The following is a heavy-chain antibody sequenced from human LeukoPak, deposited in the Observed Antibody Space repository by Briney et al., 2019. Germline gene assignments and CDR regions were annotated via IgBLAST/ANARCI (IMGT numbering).Heavy chain of an antibody. D-gene: IGHD2-2*02. J-gene: IGHJ4*02. Sequence: GASVKVSCKASGYTFTSYGISWVRQAPGQGLEWMGWISAYNGNTSYAQKLQGRVTMTTDTSTSTAYMELRSLRSDDTAVYYCARDLVPAAIYYFDYWGQGTLVTVSS. CDR1: GYTFTSYG. CDR2: ISAYNGNT. CDR3: ARDLVPAAIYYFDY. V-gene: IGHV1-18*01.